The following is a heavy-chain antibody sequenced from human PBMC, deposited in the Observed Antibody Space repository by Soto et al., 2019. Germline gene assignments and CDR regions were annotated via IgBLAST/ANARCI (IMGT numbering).Heavy chain of an antibody. D-gene: IGHD4-17*01. V-gene: IGHV3-30*18. CDR3: AKEGLYGDYVDY. CDR2: ISYDGSNK. J-gene: IGHJ4*02. Sequence: QVQLVESGGGVVQPGRSLRLSCAASGFTFSSYGMHWVRQAPGKGLEWVAVISYDGSNKYYADSVKGRFTISRDNSKNTLYLQMNSLRAEDTAVYYCAKEGLYGDYVDYCGQGTLVTVSS. CDR1: GFTFSSYG.